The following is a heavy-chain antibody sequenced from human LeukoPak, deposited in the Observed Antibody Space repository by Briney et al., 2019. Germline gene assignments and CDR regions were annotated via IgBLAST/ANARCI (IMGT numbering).Heavy chain of an antibody. J-gene: IGHJ6*03. V-gene: IGHV4-59*01. CDR2: TYYSGST. D-gene: IGHD5-12*01. CDR3: ARLGTGGYGPYSYYMDV. Sequence: SEALSLTCTVSGGSISSYYWSWIRQPPGKGLEWIGYTYYSGSTNYNPSLMSGVTISVDTSKNQFSLKPSSVTAADTAVYYCARLGTGGYGPYSYYMDVWGKGTTVTIYS. CDR1: GGSISSYY.